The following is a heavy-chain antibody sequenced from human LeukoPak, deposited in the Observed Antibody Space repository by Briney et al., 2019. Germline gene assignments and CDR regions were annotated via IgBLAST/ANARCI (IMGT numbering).Heavy chain of an antibody. Sequence: GGSLRLSCSASGFTFSRYAMHWVRQAPGKGLEYVSGINDNGGRTHYGDSVKGRFSISRDNSKNTLHLQMSTRRAEDTALYYCVKDVGGSYAFDYWGQGILVTVAS. D-gene: IGHD1-26*01. CDR2: INDNGGRT. J-gene: IGHJ4*02. CDR3: VKDVGGSYAFDY. CDR1: GFTFSRYA. V-gene: IGHV3-64D*09.